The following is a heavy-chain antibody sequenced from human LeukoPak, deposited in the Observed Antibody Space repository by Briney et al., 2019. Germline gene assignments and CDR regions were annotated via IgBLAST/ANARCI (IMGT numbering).Heavy chain of an antibody. CDR2: IYYSGST. D-gene: IGHD4-17*01. CDR1: GGSISSYY. Sequence: SETLSLTCTVSGGSISSYYWSWIRQPPGKGLEWIGYIYYSGSTNYNPSLKSRVTISVDTSKNQFSLKLRSVTAADTAVYYCARDRDDYGGYYYYGMDVWGQGTTVTVSS. CDR3: ARDRDDYGGYYYYGMDV. V-gene: IGHV4-59*01. J-gene: IGHJ6*02.